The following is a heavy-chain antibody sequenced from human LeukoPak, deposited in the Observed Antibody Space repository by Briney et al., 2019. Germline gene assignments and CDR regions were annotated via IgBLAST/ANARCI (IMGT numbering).Heavy chain of an antibody. CDR2: INHSGST. CDR3: ARGIEGDIVVVPAAPYFDY. CDR1: GGSFSGYY. D-gene: IGHD2-2*01. Sequence: ASETLSLTCAVYGGSFSGYYWSWIRQPPGKGLEWIGEINHSGSTNYNPFLKSRVTISVDTSKNQFSLKLSSVTAADTAVYYCARGIEGDIVVVPAAPYFDYWGQGTLVTVSS. J-gene: IGHJ4*02. V-gene: IGHV4-34*01.